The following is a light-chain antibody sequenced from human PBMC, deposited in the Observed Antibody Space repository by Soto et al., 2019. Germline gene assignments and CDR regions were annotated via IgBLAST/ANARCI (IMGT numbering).Light chain of an antibody. V-gene: IGKV3-20*01. CDR2: GAS. J-gene: IGKJ2*01. CDR3: QQYGISPYT. CDR1: QSVSSSY. Sequence: EIVLTQSPGTLSLSPGERATLSCRASQSVSSSYLAWYQQKPGQAPRLLIYGASSRATGIPDRFSGSGSGTDFTLTISRLEPEAFAVYYCQQYGISPYTFGQGTKLEIK.